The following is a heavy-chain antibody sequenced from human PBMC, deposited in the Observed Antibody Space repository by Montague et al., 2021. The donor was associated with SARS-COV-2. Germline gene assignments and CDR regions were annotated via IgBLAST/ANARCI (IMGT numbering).Heavy chain of an antibody. CDR1: GDSVAEHRVT. CDR2: TYYRSKWYS. D-gene: IGHD6-19*01. V-gene: IGHV6-1*01. CDR3: VRYSGWFYFDF. Sequence: CAISGDSVAEHRVTSGGNTPSPSRLIDFVCRTYYRSKWYSDYAPSVRGRLTVNPDASKNEFSLELNYVTPEDTAVYYCVRYSGWFYFDFWGQGTLVTVSS. J-gene: IGHJ4*02.